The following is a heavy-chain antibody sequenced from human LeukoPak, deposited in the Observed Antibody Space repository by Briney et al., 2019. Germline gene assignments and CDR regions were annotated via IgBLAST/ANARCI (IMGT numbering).Heavy chain of an antibody. V-gene: IGHV3-30*04. J-gene: IGHJ3*02. CDR3: ARTYGSSADAFDI. CDR2: ISDDGSNK. CDR1: RFSFSNYS. Sequence: GGSLRLSCAASRFSFSNYSLHWVRQAPGKGLEWVALISDDGSNKHYADSVKSRFTLSRDNAKNTLYLQMSSLRSEDTAVYYCARTYGSSADAFDIWGQGTMVTVSS. D-gene: IGHD6-6*01.